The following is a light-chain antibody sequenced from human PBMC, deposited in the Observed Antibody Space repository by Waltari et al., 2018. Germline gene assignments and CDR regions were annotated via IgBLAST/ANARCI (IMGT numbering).Light chain of an antibody. V-gene: IGKV4-1*01. CDR3: QQYYSSLRT. CDR2: WAS. Sequence: DIVMTQSPDSLAVSLGERATINCKSSPSVLYSSNNKNYLAWYQQKPGPPPNLLIYWASTRESGVPDRFSGSGSGTDFTLTISSLQAEDVAVYYCQQYYSSLRTFGQGTKVEIK. CDR1: PSVLYSSNNKNY. J-gene: IGKJ1*01.